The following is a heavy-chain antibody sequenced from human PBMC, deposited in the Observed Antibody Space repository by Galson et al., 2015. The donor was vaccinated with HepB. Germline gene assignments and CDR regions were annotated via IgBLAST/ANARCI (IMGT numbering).Heavy chain of an antibody. CDR1: GFSFNDHY. CDR2: SRNRARGYST. V-gene: IGHV3-72*01. CDR3: ARSEVTTVVTDFDS. Sequence: SLRLSCAVSGFSFNDHYVDWVRQAPGKGLEWVGRSRNRARGYSTAYAVSVRGRFTVSRDDSKNSVFLQRNRLRSEDTAVYYCARSEVTTVVTDFDSWGQGTLVTVSP. D-gene: IGHD4-23*01. J-gene: IGHJ4*02.